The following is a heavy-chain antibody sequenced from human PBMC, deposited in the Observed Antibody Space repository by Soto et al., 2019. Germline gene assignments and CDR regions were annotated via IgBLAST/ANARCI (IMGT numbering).Heavy chain of an antibody. V-gene: IGHV4-31*03. CDR3: ARSVFP. CDR1: GGSISSGGYY. Sequence: QVQLQESGPGLVKPSQTLSLTCTVSGGSISSGGYYWNWIRQHPGKGLEWIGYIYYIGSTYYNPSLQTRVTLSPDTSKNQFSLKLSSVTAADTAVYYCARSVFPWGQGTLVTVSS. CDR2: IYYIGST. J-gene: IGHJ5*02.